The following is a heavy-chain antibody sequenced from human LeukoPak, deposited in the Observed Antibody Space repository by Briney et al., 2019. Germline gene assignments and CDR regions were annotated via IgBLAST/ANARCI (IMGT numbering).Heavy chain of an antibody. CDR2: ITGSGGST. CDR1: GFTFSSYA. Sequence: GGSLRLSCAASGFTFSSYAMSWVRQAPGKGLEWVSAITGSGGSTYYADSVKGRFTISRDDSKNTLYLQMNSLRAEDTAVYYCAKGSIAVVGKGYYSYMDVWGKGTTVTVSS. D-gene: IGHD6-19*01. V-gene: IGHV3-23*01. J-gene: IGHJ6*03. CDR3: AKGSIAVVGKGYYSYMDV.